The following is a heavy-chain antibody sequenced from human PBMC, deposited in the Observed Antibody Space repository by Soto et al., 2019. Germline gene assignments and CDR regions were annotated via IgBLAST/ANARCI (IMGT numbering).Heavy chain of an antibody. CDR2: INTDGSST. D-gene: IGHD5-18*01. V-gene: IGHV3-74*01. CDR1: GFTFNNYW. J-gene: IGHJ4*02. Sequence: PGGSLRLSCAASGFTFNNYWMHWVRQAPGKGLVWVSRINTDGSSTIYADSVKGRFTISRDNAKNTLYLQMNSLRAEDTAVYYCARNSRTDFDYWGQGTLVTVSS. CDR3: ARNSRTDFDY.